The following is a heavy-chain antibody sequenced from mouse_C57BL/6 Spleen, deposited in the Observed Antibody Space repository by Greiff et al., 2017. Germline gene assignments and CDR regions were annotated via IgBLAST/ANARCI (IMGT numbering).Heavy chain of an antibody. CDR2: IDPSDSYT. V-gene: IGHV1-50*01. J-gene: IGHJ2*01. Sequence: VQLQQPGAELVKPGASVKLSCKASGYTFTSYWMQWVKQRPGQGLEWIGEIDPSDSYTNYNQKFKGKATLTVDPSSSTAYMQLSSLTSEDSAVYYCARGVLLRSFDYWGKGTTLTVSS. CDR3: ARGVLLRSFDY. D-gene: IGHD1-1*01. CDR1: GYTFTSYW.